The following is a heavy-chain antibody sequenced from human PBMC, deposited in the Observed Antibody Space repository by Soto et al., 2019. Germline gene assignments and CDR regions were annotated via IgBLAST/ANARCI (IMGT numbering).Heavy chain of an antibody. V-gene: IGHV4-59*01. D-gene: IGHD1-26*01. J-gene: IGHJ4*02. CDR1: GGSMSNYY. Sequence: QVQLQVSGPGLVKPSETLSLTCSVSGGSMSNYYWSWIRQPPGKGLEWIGYIYNSVSTNYNPSLKSQVTISGDTSKSQFSLKVSSVTAADTAVYYCARDSGAAYFDYWGQGILVTVSS. CDR2: IYNSVST. CDR3: ARDSGAAYFDY.